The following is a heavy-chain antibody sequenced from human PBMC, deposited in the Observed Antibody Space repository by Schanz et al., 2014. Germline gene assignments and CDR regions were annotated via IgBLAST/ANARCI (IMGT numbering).Heavy chain of an antibody. J-gene: IGHJ4*02. CDR2: ISPYNGNT. V-gene: IGHV1-18*01. CDR3: SPPRVYRFLKGENRFYFDY. D-gene: IGHD3-3*01. CDR1: GYTFTNYG. Sequence: QVRLVQSGAELKMPGATVKVSCETSGYTFTNYGVSWVRQAPGQGLEWVAWISPYNGNTAYAQNLKGRVRMTTDTSTANSSLECLSLPSALPPVSSSSPPRVYRFLKGENRFYFDYWGQGTLVIVSS.